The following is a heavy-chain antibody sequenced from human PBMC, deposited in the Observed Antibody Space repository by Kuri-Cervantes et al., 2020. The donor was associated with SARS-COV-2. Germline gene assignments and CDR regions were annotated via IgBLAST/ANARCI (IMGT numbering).Heavy chain of an antibody. V-gene: IGHV3-33*01. CDR2: LRYDGVKN. J-gene: IGHJ4*02. CDR1: GFTLRSFN. D-gene: IGHD2-21*01. Sequence: GGSLRLSCAASGFTLRSFNMHWVRQAPGKGLEWVAVLRYDGVKNYYADSVKGRFTISRDNAKNSLYLQMNSLEPEDTAVYYCARVCGGGTYFCFDYWGQGTLVTVSS. CDR3: ARVCGGGTYFCFDY.